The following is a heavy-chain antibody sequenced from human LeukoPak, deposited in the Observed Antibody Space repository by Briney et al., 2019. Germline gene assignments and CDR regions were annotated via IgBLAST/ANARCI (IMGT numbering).Heavy chain of an antibody. CDR3: ARDRGEQQLNYYMDV. V-gene: IGHV3-30*03. Sequence: GGSLRLSCAASGFTFSNYGMHWVRQAPGKGLEWVAVVSYDGSNKYYADSMKGRFTISRDDSKNTLYLQMNSLRAEDTAVYYCARDRGEQQLNYYMDVWGKGTTVTVSS. CDR1: GFTFSNYG. CDR2: VSYDGSNK. J-gene: IGHJ6*03. D-gene: IGHD6-13*01.